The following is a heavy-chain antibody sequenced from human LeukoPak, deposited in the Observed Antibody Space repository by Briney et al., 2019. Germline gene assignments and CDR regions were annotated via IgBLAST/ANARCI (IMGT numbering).Heavy chain of an antibody. J-gene: IGHJ4*02. CDR2: IKQDGSEK. Sequence: PGGSLSLSCEASGFTLSTYWMSWVRQAPGKGLEWVASIKQDGSEKYYVDSVKGRFTISRDNAKNSLYLQMNSLRAEDTALYYCARHSPLWGYWGQGTLVTVSS. D-gene: IGHD7-27*01. CDR3: ARHSPLWGY. V-gene: IGHV3-7*04. CDR1: GFTLSTYW.